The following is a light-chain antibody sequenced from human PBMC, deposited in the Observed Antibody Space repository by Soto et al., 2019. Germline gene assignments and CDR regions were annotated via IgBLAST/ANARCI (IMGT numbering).Light chain of an antibody. Sequence: SYELTQPPSVSVSPGQTASITCSGDKLGDKYACWYQQKPGQSPVLVIYQDSKRPSGIPERFSGSNSGNTATLTISGTQAMDEADYYCQAWDSGYVVFGGGTQLTVL. CDR3: QAWDSGYVV. CDR1: KLGDKY. CDR2: QDS. J-gene: IGLJ2*01. V-gene: IGLV3-1*01.